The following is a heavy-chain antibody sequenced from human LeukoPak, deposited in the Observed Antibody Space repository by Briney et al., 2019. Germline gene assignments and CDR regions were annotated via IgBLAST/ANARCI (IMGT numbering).Heavy chain of an antibody. J-gene: IGHJ5*02. CDR1: GYSFTSYW. Sequence: GESLKISCKGSGYSFTSYWIGWVRQAPGQGLEWMGWINPNSGGTNYAQKFQGRVTMTRDTSISTAYMELSRLRSDDTAVYYCARDSSGYSYNWFDPWGQGTLVTVSS. CDR3: ARDSSGYSYNWFDP. D-gene: IGHD3-22*01. CDR2: INPNSGGT. V-gene: IGHV1-2*02.